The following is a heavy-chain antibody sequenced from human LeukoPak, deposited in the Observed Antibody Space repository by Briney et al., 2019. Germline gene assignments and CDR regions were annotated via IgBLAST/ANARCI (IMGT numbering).Heavy chain of an antibody. V-gene: IGHV1-69*13. CDR2: IIPIFGTA. CDR1: GGTFSSYA. CDR3: ASPHGISGSYWPYYYYYGMDV. Sequence: ASVKVSCKASGGTFSSYAISWVRQAPGQGLEWMGGIIPIFGTANYAQKFQGRVTITADESTSTAYMELSSLRSEDTAVYYCASPHGISGSYWPYYYYYGMDVWGQGTTVTVSS. J-gene: IGHJ6*02. D-gene: IGHD1-26*01.